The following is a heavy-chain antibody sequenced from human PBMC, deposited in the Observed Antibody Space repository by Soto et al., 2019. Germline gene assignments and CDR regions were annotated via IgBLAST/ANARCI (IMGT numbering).Heavy chain of an antibody. CDR2: ISSSDSTI. Sequence: GGSVRLSCAASGFTFKTYAMNWVRQAPGKGLEWISYISSSDSTIDYADSVKGRFTISRDNAKNSLYLQMNSLRPEDTAVYYCARGDTDDYYYYYAMDVWGQGTTVTVSS. V-gene: IGHV3-48*03. CDR3: ARGDTDDYYYYYAMDV. J-gene: IGHJ6*02. D-gene: IGHD5-18*01. CDR1: GFTFKTYA.